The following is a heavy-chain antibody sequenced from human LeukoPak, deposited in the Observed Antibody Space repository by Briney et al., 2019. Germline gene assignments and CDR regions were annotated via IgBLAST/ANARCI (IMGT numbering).Heavy chain of an antibody. CDR1: GYTFTIYD. CDR3: ARDLYDILTGYFLGDDY. D-gene: IGHD3-9*01. CDR2: MNPNSGNT. J-gene: IGHJ4*02. V-gene: IGHV1-8*01. Sequence: ASVKVSCTASGYTFTIYDINWVRQAPGQGLEWMGWMNPNSGNTGYAQKFQGRVTMTRNTSISTAYMELSSLRSECTAVYYCARDLYDILTGYFLGDDYWGEGTLVTVSS.